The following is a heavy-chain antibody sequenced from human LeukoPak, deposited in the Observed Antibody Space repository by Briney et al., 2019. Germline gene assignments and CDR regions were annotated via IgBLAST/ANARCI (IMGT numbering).Heavy chain of an antibody. CDR2: IYSGGST. D-gene: IGHD5-24*01. J-gene: IGHJ5*02. CDR1: GFTVSTNY. CDR3: AGEGATGDWFDP. V-gene: IGHV3-66*02. Sequence: GGSLRLSFAASGFTVSTNYMSWFRQAPGKGLEWGSVIYSGGSTYYADSVKGRFTISRDNSKNTLYLQMNSLRAEDTAVYYCAGEGATGDWFDPWGQGTLVTVSS.